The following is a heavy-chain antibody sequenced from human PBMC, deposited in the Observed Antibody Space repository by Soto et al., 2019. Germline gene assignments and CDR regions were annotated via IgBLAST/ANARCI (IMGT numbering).Heavy chain of an antibody. J-gene: IGHJ4*02. Sequence: QVQLQESGPGLVKPSATLSLTCTVAGGSVSSGTYYCSWIRQPPGKGLEWIGYTGSTNYNPSLKNRVTISVDTSKNQFSLKLSSVTAADTAVYYWATEPLYYGSGSYPLDYWGQGTLVTVSS. CDR1: GGSVSSGTYY. CDR3: ATEPLYYGSGSYPLDY. V-gene: IGHV4-61*01. CDR2: TGST. D-gene: IGHD3-10*01.